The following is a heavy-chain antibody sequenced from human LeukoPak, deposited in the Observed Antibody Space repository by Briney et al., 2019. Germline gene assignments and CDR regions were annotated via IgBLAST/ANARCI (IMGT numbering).Heavy chain of an antibody. CDR3: ARDTYGLYSFDM. D-gene: IGHD3/OR15-3a*01. Sequence: PGGSLRLSCAASGFTFSDYSLNWVRQPPGKGLGWISFIGGSSSSIYYADSVKGRFTISRDNGKKSLFLQMNSLRAEDTAVYYCARDTYGLYSFDMWGHGTMVTVSS. V-gene: IGHV3-48*01. CDR2: IGGSSSSI. CDR1: GFTFSDYS. J-gene: IGHJ3*02.